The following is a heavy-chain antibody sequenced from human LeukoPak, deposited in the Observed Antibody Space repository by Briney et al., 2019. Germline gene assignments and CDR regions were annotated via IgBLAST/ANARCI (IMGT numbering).Heavy chain of an antibody. Sequence: GGSLRLSCAASGFTFSSYWMHWVRQAPGKGLVWVSRINSDGSSTSYADSVKGRFTISRDNAKNSLYLQMNRLRAEDTAVYYCARDREKGYSRGNWYYDLWGRGTLVTVSS. D-gene: IGHD2-21*01. J-gene: IGHJ2*01. CDR2: INSDGSST. CDR1: GFTFSSYW. CDR3: ARDREKGYSRGNWYYDL. V-gene: IGHV3-74*01.